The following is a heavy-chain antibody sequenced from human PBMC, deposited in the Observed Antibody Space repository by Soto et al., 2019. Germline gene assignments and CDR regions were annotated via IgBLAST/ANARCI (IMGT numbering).Heavy chain of an antibody. CDR3: AREGGRNYYDSSGYYHDY. CDR2: IWDGGSNK. CDR1: GFTFSSYG. D-gene: IGHD3-22*01. J-gene: IGHJ4*02. V-gene: IGHV3-33*01. Sequence: QVQLVESGGGVVQPGRSLRLSCAASGFTFSSYGMHWVRQAPGKGLEWVAVIWDGGSNKYYADSVKGRFTISRDNSKNTLYLQMNSLRAEDTAVYYCAREGGRNYYDSSGYYHDYWGQGTLVTVSS.